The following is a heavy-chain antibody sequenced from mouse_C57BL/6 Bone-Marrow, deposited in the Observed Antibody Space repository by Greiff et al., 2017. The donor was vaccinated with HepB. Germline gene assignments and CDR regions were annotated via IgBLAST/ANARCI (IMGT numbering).Heavy chain of an antibody. CDR2: ISDGGSYT. Sequence: EVHLVESGGGLVKPGGSLKLSCAASGFTFSSYAMSWVRQTPEKRLEWVATISDGGSYTYYPDNVKGRFTISRDNAKNNRYLQMSHLKSEDTAMYYCARDQLLYAMDYWGQGTAVTVSS. CDR1: GFTFSSYA. J-gene: IGHJ4*01. V-gene: IGHV5-4*01. CDR3: ARDQLLYAMDY.